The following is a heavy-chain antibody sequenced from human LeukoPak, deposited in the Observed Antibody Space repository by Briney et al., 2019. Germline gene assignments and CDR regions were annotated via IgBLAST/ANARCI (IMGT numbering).Heavy chain of an antibody. CDR2: INPNSGGT. J-gene: IGHJ4*02. CDR3: ARMEAGSGGSCYLFNY. D-gene: IGHD2-15*01. CDR1: GYTFPGYY. Sequence: ASVKVSCKASGYTFPGYYMHWVRQAPGQGLEWMGWINPNSGGTNYAQKFQGRVTMTRDTSISTAYMELSRLRSDDTAVYYCARMEAGSGGSCYLFNYWGQGTLVTVSS. V-gene: IGHV1-2*02.